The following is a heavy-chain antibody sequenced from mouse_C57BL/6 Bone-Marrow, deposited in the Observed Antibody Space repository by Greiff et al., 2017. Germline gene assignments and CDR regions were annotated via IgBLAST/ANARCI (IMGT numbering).Heavy chain of an antibody. J-gene: IGHJ4*01. D-gene: IGHD1-1*01. V-gene: IGHV5-17*01. Sequence: EVQLVESGGGLVKPGGSLKLSCAASGFTFSDYGMHWVRQAPEKGLEWVAYISSGSSTIYYADTVKGRFTISRENAKNTLFLQMTSLRSEDTAMYYCARRHYYGSSHAMDYWGQGTSVTVSS. CDR3: ARRHYYGSSHAMDY. CDR1: GFTFSDYG. CDR2: ISSGSSTI.